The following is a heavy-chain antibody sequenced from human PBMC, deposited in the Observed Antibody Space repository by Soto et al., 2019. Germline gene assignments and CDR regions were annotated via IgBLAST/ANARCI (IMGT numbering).Heavy chain of an antibody. J-gene: IGHJ5*02. Sequence: PGGSLRLSCVASGFTFSNYNMNWVRQAPGKGLEWVSHISGTGVYIHYADAVKGRFTISRDNAKSSVYLQMNSLRAEGTAVYYCAREGALKPFSSWGQGALVTVSS. CDR1: GFTFSNYN. CDR3: AREGALKPFSS. CDR2: ISGTGVYI. V-gene: IGHV3-21*01.